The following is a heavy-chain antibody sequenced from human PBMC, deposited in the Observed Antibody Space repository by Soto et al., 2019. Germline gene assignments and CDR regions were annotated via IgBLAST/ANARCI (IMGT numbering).Heavy chain of an antibody. Sequence: VQLVQSGAEVKKPGASVTVSCKASGYTFTTYGVIWVRQAPGQGLEWLGWINGYNGNAKYAENLQGRVTMTTDTSTSTAYMELRSLRSDDTAVYYCARMGDVPYYYYGMDVWGQGTTVTVSS. J-gene: IGHJ6*02. D-gene: IGHD3-16*01. V-gene: IGHV1-18*01. CDR3: ARMGDVPYYYYGMDV. CDR1: GYTFTTYG. CDR2: INGYNGNA.